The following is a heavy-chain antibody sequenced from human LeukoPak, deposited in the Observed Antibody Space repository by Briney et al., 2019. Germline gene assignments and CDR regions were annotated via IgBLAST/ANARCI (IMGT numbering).Heavy chain of an antibody. Sequence: SESLSLTCTVSGGSISGYYWSWIRQPPGKGLEWIGYFYYSGSSNYNPSLKSPVTLSGDTSKNQCSLKLSSVTAADPAIYYCARVSPAVGAFDTWGRGTMVTVSS. D-gene: IGHD6-13*01. CDR2: FYYSGSS. J-gene: IGHJ3*02. CDR3: ARVSPAVGAFDT. V-gene: IGHV4-59*01. CDR1: GGSISGYY.